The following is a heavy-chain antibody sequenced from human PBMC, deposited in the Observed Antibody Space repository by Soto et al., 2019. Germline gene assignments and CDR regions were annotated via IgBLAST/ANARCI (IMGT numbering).Heavy chain of an antibody. CDR3: ARERGLGDNYYYMDV. Sequence: ASVKVSCKASGYTFTGYYMHWVRQAPGQGLEWMGWINPNSGGTNYAQKFQGWVTMTRDTSISTAYMELSRLRSDDTAVYYCARERGLGDNYYYMDVWGKGTTVTVSS. D-gene: IGHD3-16*01. J-gene: IGHJ6*03. CDR2: INPNSGGT. V-gene: IGHV1-2*04. CDR1: GYTFTGYY.